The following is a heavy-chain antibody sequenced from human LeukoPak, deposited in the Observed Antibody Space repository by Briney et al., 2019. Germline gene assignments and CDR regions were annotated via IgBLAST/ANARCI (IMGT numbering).Heavy chain of an antibody. Sequence: GSLRLSCAASGFTFSSYSMNWIRQPPGKGLEWIGYIYYSGSTNYNPSLKSRVTISVDTSKNQFSLKLSSVTAADTAVYYCATMDTAMVRDYWGQGTLVTVSS. J-gene: IGHJ4*02. CDR3: ATMDTAMVRDY. CDR2: IYYSGST. V-gene: IGHV4-59*01. D-gene: IGHD5-18*01. CDR1: GFTFSSYS.